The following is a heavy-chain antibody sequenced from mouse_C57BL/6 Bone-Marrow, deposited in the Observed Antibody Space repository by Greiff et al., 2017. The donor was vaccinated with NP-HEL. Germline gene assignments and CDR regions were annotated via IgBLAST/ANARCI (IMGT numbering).Heavy chain of an antibody. CDR3: ARRGPGSSYEWYFDV. J-gene: IGHJ1*03. CDR1: GYTFTSYW. CDR2: INPSSGYT. V-gene: IGHV1-7*01. Sequence: QVQLKQSGAELAKPGASVKLSCKASGYTFTSYWMHWVKQRPGQGLEWIGYINPSSGYTKYNQKFKDKATLTADNSSSTAYMQLSSLTYEDSAVYYCARRGPGSSYEWYFDVWGTGTTVTVSS. D-gene: IGHD1-1*01.